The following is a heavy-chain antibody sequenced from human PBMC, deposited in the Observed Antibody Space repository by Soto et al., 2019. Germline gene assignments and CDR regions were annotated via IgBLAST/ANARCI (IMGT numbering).Heavy chain of an antibody. D-gene: IGHD2-8*02. Sequence: PGDSLKISCKGSGYSFSSYWVGWVRQMPGKGLEWMGIIHPGVSETTYNPSFQGQVTFSADKSTNTAYLQWSSLKASDTAMYYCARIDTGGYNYYYYGMDAWGQGTTVTVSS. CDR2: IHPGVSET. CDR3: ARIDTGGYNYYYYGMDA. V-gene: IGHV5-51*01. CDR1: GYSFSSYW. J-gene: IGHJ6*02.